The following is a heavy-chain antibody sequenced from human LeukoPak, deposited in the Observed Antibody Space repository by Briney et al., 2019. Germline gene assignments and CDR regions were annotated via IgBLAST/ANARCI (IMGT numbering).Heavy chain of an antibody. CDR1: GGSISSGSYY. J-gene: IGHJ4*02. V-gene: IGHV4-61*02. Sequence: SQTLSLTCTVSGGSISSGSYYWSWIRQPAGKGLEWIGRIYTSGSTNYNPSLKSRVTISVDTSKNQFSLKPSSVTAADTAVYYCAREMWGYDSSGYYYYFDYWGQGTLVTVSS. CDR2: IYTSGST. CDR3: AREMWGYDSSGYYYYFDY. D-gene: IGHD3-22*01.